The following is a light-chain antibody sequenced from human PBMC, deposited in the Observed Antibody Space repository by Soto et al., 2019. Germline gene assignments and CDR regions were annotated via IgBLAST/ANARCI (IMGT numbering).Light chain of an antibody. CDR2: ANN. V-gene: IGLV1-44*01. J-gene: IGLJ1*01. CDR1: SSNIGSNT. Sequence: QSVLTQPPSASGTPGQRVTISCSGSSSNIGSNTVNWYQQLPGTAPKLLIHANNRRPSGVPDRFSGSKSGTSASLAISWLQSEEADYYCAAWDDSLNGYVFGTGTKVTVL. CDR3: AAWDDSLNGYV.